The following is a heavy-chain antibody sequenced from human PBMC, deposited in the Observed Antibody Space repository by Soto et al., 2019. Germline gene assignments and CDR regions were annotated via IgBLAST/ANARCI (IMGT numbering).Heavy chain of an antibody. Sequence: SETLSLTCTVSGGSISSYYWSWIRQPPGKGLEWIGYIYYSGSTNYNPSLKSRVTISVDTSKNQFSLKLSPVTAADTPVYYCERRYRGNLDYWGQGTLVTVTS. D-gene: IGHD3-16*02. V-gene: IGHV4-59*01. CDR2: IYYSGST. J-gene: IGHJ4*02. CDR1: GGSISSYY. CDR3: ERRYRGNLDY.